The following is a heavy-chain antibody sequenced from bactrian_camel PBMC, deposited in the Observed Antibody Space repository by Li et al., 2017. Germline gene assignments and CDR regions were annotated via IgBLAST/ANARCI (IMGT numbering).Heavy chain of an antibody. D-gene: IGHD1*01. CDR2: IKSSDGST. J-gene: IGHJ4*01. CDR3: VRFGSQFATLASSAVN. CDR1: GFSFSNFA. V-gene: IGHV3S40*01. Sequence: VQLVESGGGLVQPGGSLMLSCAASGFSFSNFAMNWVRQAPGKGLEWVSGIKSSDGSTWYADSVKGRFTISRDNAKNTMYLQMHSLKPDDTAVYYCVRFGSQFATLASSAVNWGQGTQVTV.